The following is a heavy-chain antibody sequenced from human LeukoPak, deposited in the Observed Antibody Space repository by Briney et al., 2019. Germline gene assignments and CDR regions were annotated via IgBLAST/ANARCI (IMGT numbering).Heavy chain of an antibody. D-gene: IGHD1-26*01. V-gene: IGHV3-74*01. CDR1: GFTFSSYW. CDR2: INSDGSST. CDR3: ARDRSYGDAFDI. Sequence: GGSLRLSGAASGFTFSSYWMHWVRQAPGKGLVWVSRINSDGSSTSYADSVKGRFTISRDNAKNTLYLQMNSLRAEDTAVYYCARDRSYGDAFDIWGQGTMVTVSS. J-gene: IGHJ3*02.